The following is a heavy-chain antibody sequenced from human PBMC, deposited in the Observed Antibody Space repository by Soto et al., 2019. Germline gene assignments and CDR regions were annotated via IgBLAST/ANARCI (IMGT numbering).Heavy chain of an antibody. CDR1: GGTFSSYA. D-gene: IGHD6-13*01. V-gene: IGHV1-69*01. Sequence: QVQLVQSGAEVKKPGSSVKVSCKASGGTFSSYAISWVRQAPGQGLEWMGRIIPIFGTANYAQKFQCRVTITAAESPSTAYMELISLRSEDTAVYYCARAPASSSWPYYYGMDVWGQGTTVTVSS. J-gene: IGHJ6*02. CDR3: ARAPASSSWPYYYGMDV. CDR2: IIPIFGTA.